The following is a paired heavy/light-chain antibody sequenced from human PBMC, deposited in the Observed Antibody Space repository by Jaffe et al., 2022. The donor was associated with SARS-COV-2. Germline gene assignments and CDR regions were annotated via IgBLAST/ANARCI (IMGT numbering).Light chain of an antibody. J-gene: IGLJ3*02. CDR2: DVN. CDR1: NSDVGGYNY. Sequence: QSALTQPPSLSGSPGQSITISCTGTNSDVGGYNYVSWYQQHPGKAPKLMIYDVNNRPSGVSNRFSGSKSGNTASLTISGLQAEDEADYYCSSYSSSSTRVFGGGTKLTVL. CDR3: SSYSSSSTRV. V-gene: IGLV2-14*01.
Heavy chain of an antibody. D-gene: IGHD3-22*01. CDR2: ISSSSSTI. V-gene: IGHV3-48*02. Sequence: EVQLVESGGGLVQPGGSLRLSCAASGFTFNSYSMNWVRQAPGKGLEWISYISSSSSTIYYADSVKGRFTISRDNAKKSLYLQMNSLRDEDTAVYYCATSGGYYDSSGYYHGDWGQGTLVTVSS. J-gene: IGHJ1*01. CDR1: GFTFNSYS. CDR3: ATSGGYYDSSGYYHGD.